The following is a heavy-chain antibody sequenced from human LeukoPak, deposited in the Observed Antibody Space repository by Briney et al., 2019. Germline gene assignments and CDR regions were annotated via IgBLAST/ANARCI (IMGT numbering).Heavy chain of an antibody. CDR3: AKLRSYGSDDAFDI. V-gene: IGHV3-9*03. D-gene: IGHD1-26*01. CDR2: ISWNSGSI. Sequence: GRSLRLSCAASGFTFDDYAMHWVRQAPGKGLEWVSGISWNSGSIGYADSVKGRFTISRDNAKNSLYLQMNSLRAEDMALYYCAKLRSYGSDDAFDIWGQGTMVTVSS. J-gene: IGHJ3*02. CDR1: GFTFDDYA.